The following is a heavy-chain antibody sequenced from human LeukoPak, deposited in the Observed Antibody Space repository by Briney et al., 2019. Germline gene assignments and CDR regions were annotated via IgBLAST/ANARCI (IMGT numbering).Heavy chain of an antibody. D-gene: IGHD7-27*01. CDR2: IYTSGST. Sequence: SQTLSLTCTVSGGSISSGTHYWSWIRQPAGTGLEWIGRIYTSGSTNYNPSLKSRVTISVDTSKNQFSLKLSSVTAADTAVYYCARALSGDLDYWGQGTLVTVSS. CDR1: GGSISSGTHY. V-gene: IGHV4-61*02. J-gene: IGHJ4*02. CDR3: ARALSGDLDY.